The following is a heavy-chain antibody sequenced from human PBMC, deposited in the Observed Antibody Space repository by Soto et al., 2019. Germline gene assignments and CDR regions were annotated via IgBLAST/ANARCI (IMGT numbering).Heavy chain of an antibody. D-gene: IGHD2-8*01. CDR3: ARGGIHCTNGVCSRIYYYYYYGMDV. CDR1: GATFSSYD. CDR2: IIPIFGTA. J-gene: IGHJ6*02. Sequence: GASVKVSCKASGATFSSYDISWLRQAPGEGLEWMGGIIPIFGTANYAQKFQGRVTITADESTSTAYMELSSLRSEDTAVYYCARGGIHCTNGVCSRIYYYYYYGMDVWGQGTTVTVSS. V-gene: IGHV1-69*13.